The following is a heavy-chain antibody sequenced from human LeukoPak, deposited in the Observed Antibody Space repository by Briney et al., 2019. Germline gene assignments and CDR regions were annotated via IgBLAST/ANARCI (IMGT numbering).Heavy chain of an antibody. Sequence: GGALRLSCAASGFTFISYGMNWVRQAPGKGLEWVSGISGSGGTTYYADSVKGRFTISRDNSKNSLSLQVSSLRAEDTAVYYCAKTNGYYSDWGQGTLVTVSS. CDR1: GFTFISYG. CDR3: AKTNGYYSD. CDR2: ISGSGGTT. J-gene: IGHJ4*02. D-gene: IGHD3-22*01. V-gene: IGHV3-23*01.